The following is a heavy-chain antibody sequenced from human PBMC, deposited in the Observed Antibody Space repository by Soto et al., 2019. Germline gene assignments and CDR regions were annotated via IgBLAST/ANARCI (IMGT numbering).Heavy chain of an antibody. V-gene: IGHV3-53*01. D-gene: IGHD3-22*01. Sequence: EVQLVESGGGLIQPGGSLRLSCAASGFTFSSNDMNWVRQAPGKGLEWVSLIYSGGSTYYADSVKGRFTISRDNSKNTVYLQMSSLRAEDPAVCYCATRPLLPGAPWGQGTMVTVSS. CDR1: GFTFSSND. CDR3: ATRPLLPGAP. CDR2: IYSGGST. J-gene: IGHJ3*01.